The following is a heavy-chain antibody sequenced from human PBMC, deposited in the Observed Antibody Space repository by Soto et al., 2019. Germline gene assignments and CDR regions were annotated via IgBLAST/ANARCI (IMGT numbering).Heavy chain of an antibody. Sequence: ASVKVSCKASGYTFTSYAIHWVRQAPGQRLEWMGWINAGNGYTKYSQNFQGRVTITRDTSASTAYMELSSLRSEDTAVYYCARALEEYSDKDVGFYFDDWGQGTLVTVSS. CDR1: GYTFTSYA. D-gene: IGHD5-12*01. J-gene: IGHJ4*02. CDR3: ARALEEYSDKDVGFYFDD. CDR2: INAGNGYT. V-gene: IGHV1-3*01.